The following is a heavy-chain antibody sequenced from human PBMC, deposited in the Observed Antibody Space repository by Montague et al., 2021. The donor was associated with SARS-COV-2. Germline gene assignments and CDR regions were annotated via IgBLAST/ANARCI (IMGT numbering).Heavy chain of an antibody. CDR2: ISYDGSNK. D-gene: IGHD3-16*01. CDR1: GFTFSSYA. CDR3: AREFRIELWQTNWYFGL. Sequence: SLRLSCAASGFTFSSYAMHWVRQAPGKGLEWVAVISYDGSNKYYADSVKGRFTISRDNSKNTLYLQMNSLRAEDTAVYYCAREFRIELWQTNWYFGLWGRGTLVTVSS. V-gene: IGHV3-30*04. J-gene: IGHJ2*01.